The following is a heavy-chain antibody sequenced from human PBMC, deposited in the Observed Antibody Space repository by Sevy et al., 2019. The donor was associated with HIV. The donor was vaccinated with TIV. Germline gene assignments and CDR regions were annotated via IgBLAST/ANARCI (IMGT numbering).Heavy chain of an antibody. CDR1: GFTFSRYW. D-gene: IGHD3-3*01. Sequence: GGSLRLSCAASGFTFSRYWMHWVRHAPGKGLVWVSRINTHGTNTIYADYVKGRFTISRDNAKNTVSLQTNSLRADDTGVYYCAREGVDFWSGAVDFYYGMDVWGQGTTVTVSS. CDR3: AREGVDFWSGAVDFYYGMDV. V-gene: IGHV3-74*01. J-gene: IGHJ6*02. CDR2: INTHGTNT.